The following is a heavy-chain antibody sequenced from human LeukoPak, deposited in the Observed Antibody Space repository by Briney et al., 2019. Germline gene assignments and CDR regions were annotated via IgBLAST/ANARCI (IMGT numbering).Heavy chain of an antibody. CDR1: GFTVITND. CDR3: ARGVEPLAANTLAY. J-gene: IGHJ4*02. D-gene: IGHD1-14*01. Sequence: GSLRLSCAASGFTVITNDMTWVRQAPGKGLEWVSVLYSDGNTKYADSVQGRFTISRDNSKNTLYLEMNSLSPDDTAVYYCARGVEPLAANTLAYWGQGTLVTVSP. V-gene: IGHV3-53*01. CDR2: LYSDGNT.